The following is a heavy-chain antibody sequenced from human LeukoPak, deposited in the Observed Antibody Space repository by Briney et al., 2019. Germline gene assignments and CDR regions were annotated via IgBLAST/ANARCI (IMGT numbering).Heavy chain of an antibody. CDR2: INPNSGGT. D-gene: IGHD4-17*01. V-gene: IGHV1-2*02. CDR3: ARGLTTVTPDEDYMDV. CDR1: GYTFTGYY. J-gene: IGHJ6*03. Sequence: ASVKVSCKASGYTFTGYYMHWVRQAPVQGLEWMGWINPNSGGTNYAQKFQGRVTMTRDTSISTAYMELSRLRSDDTAVYYCARGLTTVTPDEDYMDVWGKGTTVTVSS.